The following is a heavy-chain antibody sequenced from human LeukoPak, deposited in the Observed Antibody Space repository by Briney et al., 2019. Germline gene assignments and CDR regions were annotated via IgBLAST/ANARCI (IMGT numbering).Heavy chain of an antibody. D-gene: IGHD2-8*02. CDR1: GFTFRTYG. CDR3: VRDVANTGNNLDY. V-gene: IGHV3-33*01. CDR2: IWGDGSRT. J-gene: IGHJ4*02. Sequence: GGSLRLPCAASGFTFRTYGMHWGRQAPGKGLEWVAVIWGDGSRTYYADSVKGRVTISRDNPENTLYLQMNSLRDEDTAVYYSVRDVANTGNNLDYWGQGTLVTVSS.